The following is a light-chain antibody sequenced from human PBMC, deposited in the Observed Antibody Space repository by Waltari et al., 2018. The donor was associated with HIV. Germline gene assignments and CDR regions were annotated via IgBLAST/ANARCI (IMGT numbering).Light chain of an antibody. Sequence: QSALTQPPSASGSPGQSVTISCTGTNSDIGGYNYVSWYQQHPGKAPKLVISEVTNRPSWGPGRFSGSKSGTTASLTVSGLQAEDEADYYCSSYANKNGFYVVFGGGTRLTVL. CDR3: SSYANKNGFYVV. J-gene: IGLJ2*01. CDR2: EVT. CDR1: NSDIGGYNY. V-gene: IGLV2-8*01.